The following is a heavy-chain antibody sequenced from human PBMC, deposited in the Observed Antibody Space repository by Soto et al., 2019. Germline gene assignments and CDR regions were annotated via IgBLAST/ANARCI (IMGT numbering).Heavy chain of an antibody. D-gene: IGHD3-22*01. CDR1: GFTFSTYW. Sequence: EVQLVESGGGLVQPGGSLRLSCVASGFTFSTYWMSWVRQAPGKGLEWVANIKPDGSEKWYVDSVKGRFTISRDNAKNSLYLQMNSLRAEDTAVYYCARGDYYDTSGPFSDAFDIWGQGTMVTVSS. V-gene: IGHV3-7*04. J-gene: IGHJ3*02. CDR2: IKPDGSEK. CDR3: ARGDYYDTSGPFSDAFDI.